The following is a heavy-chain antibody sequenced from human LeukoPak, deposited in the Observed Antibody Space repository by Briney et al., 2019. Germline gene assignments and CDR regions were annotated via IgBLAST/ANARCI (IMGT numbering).Heavy chain of an antibody. V-gene: IGHV3-30*18. CDR2: ISYDESNK. J-gene: IGHJ6*02. Sequence: GRSLRLSCAASGFSFSYYGMHWVRQAPGKGLEWVAVISYDESNKYYADSVKGRFTISRDNSKNTLYLQMNSLRAEDTAVYYCAKDSRAKTPAGRGFYYGMDVWGQGTTVTVSS. CDR1: GFSFSYYG. CDR3: AKDSRAKTPAGRGFYYGMDV. D-gene: IGHD2-2*01.